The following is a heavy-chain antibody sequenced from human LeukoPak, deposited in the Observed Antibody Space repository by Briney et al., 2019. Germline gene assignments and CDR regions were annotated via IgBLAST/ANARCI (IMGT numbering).Heavy chain of an antibody. Sequence: ASVKVSCKASGYTFTDYYMHWVRQAPGQGLEWMGWINPNSGGTNYAQKFQGRVTMTRDTSISTAYMELSRLRSDDTAVYYCARDVRIAARQRDYYYYMDVWGKGTTVTVSS. J-gene: IGHJ6*03. CDR1: GYTFTDYY. CDR3: ARDVRIAARQRDYYYYMDV. D-gene: IGHD6-6*01. V-gene: IGHV1-2*02. CDR2: INPNSGGT.